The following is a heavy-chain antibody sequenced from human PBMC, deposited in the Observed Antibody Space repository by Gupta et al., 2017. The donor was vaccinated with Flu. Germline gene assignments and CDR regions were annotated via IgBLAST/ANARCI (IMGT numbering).Heavy chain of an antibody. CDR2: IKSKTDGGTT. Sequence: EVQLVESGGGLVKTGGSLRLSCEASVFPFSNAWMSWVGQAPGKGLEWVGRIKSKTDGGTTDYAAPLKGRFTISRDDSKNTLYLQMNSLKTEDTAVYYCTTGARSFDLWGRGTLVTVSS. J-gene: IGHJ2*01. CDR1: VFPFSNAW. CDR3: TTGARSFDL. V-gene: IGHV3-15*01.